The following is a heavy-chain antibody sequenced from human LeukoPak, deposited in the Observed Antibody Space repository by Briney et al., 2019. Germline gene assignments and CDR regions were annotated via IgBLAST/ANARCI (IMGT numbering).Heavy chain of an antibody. V-gene: IGHV3-21*01. CDR2: ISSSSSYI. J-gene: IGHJ3*02. CDR3: ARVGYSSGWYLLGAFDI. D-gene: IGHD6-19*01. CDR1: GFTFSSYS. Sequence: GGSLRLSCAASGFTFSSYSMNWVRQAPGKGLEWVSSISSSSSYIYYADSVKGRFTISRDNAKNSLYLQMNSLRAEDTAVHYCARVGYSSGWYLLGAFDIWGQGTMVTVSS.